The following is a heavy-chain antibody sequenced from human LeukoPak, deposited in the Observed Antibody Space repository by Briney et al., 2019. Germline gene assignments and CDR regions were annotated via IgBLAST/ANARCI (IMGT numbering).Heavy chain of an antibody. CDR1: GVSISSGSYY. D-gene: IGHD3-10*01. V-gene: IGHV4-61*02. Sequence: ASETLSLTCTVSGVSISSGSYYWSWIRQPAGKGLEWIGRIYTSGSTNYNPSLKSRVTISVDTSKNQFSLKLSSVTAADTAVYYCARARYGSGTYYFDYWGQGTLVTVSS. CDR2: IYTSGST. CDR3: ARARYGSGTYYFDY. J-gene: IGHJ4*02.